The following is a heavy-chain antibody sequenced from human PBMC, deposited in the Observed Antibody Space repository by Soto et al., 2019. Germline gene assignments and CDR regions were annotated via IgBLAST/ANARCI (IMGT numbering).Heavy chain of an antibody. CDR1: GFTFTRYS. CDR3: ARESEDLTSNFDY. V-gene: IGHV3-21*01. CDR2: ISSTTNYI. Sequence: GGSLRLSCAASGFTFTRYSMNWVRQAPGKGLEWVSSISSTTNYIYYADSMEGRFTVSRDNAKNSVYLEMNSLSAEDTALYYCARESEDLTSNFDYWGQGTLVTVSS. J-gene: IGHJ4*02.